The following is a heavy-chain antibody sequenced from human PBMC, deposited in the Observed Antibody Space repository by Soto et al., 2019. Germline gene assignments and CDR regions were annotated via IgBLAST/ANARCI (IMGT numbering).Heavy chain of an antibody. J-gene: IGHJ5*02. CDR3: ARKDKSGYFNWFDT. Sequence: PVESLKISCRTSGYKFTSSWIAWVRQLPGKGLEWMGIIFPSDSDTRYSPSFQGQVTISADRSTSTVFLQWASLEASDTAVYFCARKDKSGYFNWFDTWGQGTLVTVSS. CDR1: GYKFTSSW. V-gene: IGHV5-51*01. CDR2: IFPSDSDT. D-gene: IGHD3-22*01.